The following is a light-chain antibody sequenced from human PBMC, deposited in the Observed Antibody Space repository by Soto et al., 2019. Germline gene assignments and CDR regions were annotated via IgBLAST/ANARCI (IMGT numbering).Light chain of an antibody. V-gene: IGKV3-20*01. J-gene: IGKJ4*01. CDR2: AAS. CDR1: QSVNSLY. CDR3: QYYSGSQT. Sequence: IVLTQSPATLSLSPGEGATLSCRASQSVNSLYFAWYQQKPGQAPRLLIYAASIRATGIPDRCSGSGSGTDFTLTSSRLEAEDFAVYYYQYYSGSQTFGGGTKVEIK.